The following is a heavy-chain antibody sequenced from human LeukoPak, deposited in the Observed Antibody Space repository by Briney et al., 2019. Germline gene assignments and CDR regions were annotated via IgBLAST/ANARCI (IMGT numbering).Heavy chain of an antibody. CDR1: GFTFDDYA. D-gene: IGHD6-13*01. Sequence: GGSLRLSCAASGFTFDDYAMHWVRHAPGKGLEWVSLISGDGGSTYYADSVKGRFTISRDNSKNSLYLQMNSLRTEDTALYYCAKDLAAAGPAPHYYYYGMDVWGQGTTVTVSS. CDR2: ISGDGGST. J-gene: IGHJ6*02. V-gene: IGHV3-43*02. CDR3: AKDLAAAGPAPHYYYYGMDV.